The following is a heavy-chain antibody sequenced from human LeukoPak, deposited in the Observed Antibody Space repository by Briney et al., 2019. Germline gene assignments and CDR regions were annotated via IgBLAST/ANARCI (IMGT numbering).Heavy chain of an antibody. Sequence: QSGGSLRLSCATSGFTFSSYAMSWVRQAPGKGLEWVSAVSGSGGSTYYADSVKGRFTISRDNSKNTLYLQMNSLRAEDTAVYYCAKDSRIAAAGVFDYWGQGTLVTVSS. V-gene: IGHV3-23*01. CDR3: AKDSRIAAAGVFDY. CDR1: GFTFSSYA. J-gene: IGHJ4*02. D-gene: IGHD6-13*01. CDR2: VSGSGGST.